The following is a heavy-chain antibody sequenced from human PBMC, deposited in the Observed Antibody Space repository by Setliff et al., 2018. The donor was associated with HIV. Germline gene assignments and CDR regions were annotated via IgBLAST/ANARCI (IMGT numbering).Heavy chain of an antibody. Sequence: GASVKVSCKASGDTFRSHAISWVRQAPGQGLEWMGGIIPIFGTANYAQKFQGRATITADISTTTASMELRSLRSEDTAVYYCAGGWSENTVMVQVEYFRHWGQGTLVTVSS. CDR3: AGGWSENTVMVQVEYFRH. J-gene: IGHJ1*01. D-gene: IGHD5-18*01. CDR1: GDTFRSHA. V-gene: IGHV1-69*06. CDR2: IIPIFGTA.